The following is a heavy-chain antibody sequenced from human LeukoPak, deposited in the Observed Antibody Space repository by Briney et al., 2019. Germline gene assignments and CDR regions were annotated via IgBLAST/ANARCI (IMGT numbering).Heavy chain of an antibody. D-gene: IGHD2-8*01. CDR3: ARDTFKWGTSKWFDP. CDR2: IWYDGSNK. J-gene: IGHJ5*02. V-gene: IGHV3-33*01. Sequence: GGSLRLSCAASGFTFSSYGMHWVRQAPGKGLEGVAVIWYDGSNKYYADSVKGRFTISRDNSKNTLYLQMNSLRAEDTAVYYCARDTFKWGTSKWFDPWGQGTLVTVSS. CDR1: GFTFSSYG.